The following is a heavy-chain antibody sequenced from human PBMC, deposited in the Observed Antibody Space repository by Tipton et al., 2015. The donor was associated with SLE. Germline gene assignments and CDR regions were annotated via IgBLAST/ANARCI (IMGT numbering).Heavy chain of an antibody. CDR3: ARGPQRGYSYGPDY. CDR1: GGSISSISYY. D-gene: IGHD5-18*01. J-gene: IGHJ4*02. V-gene: IGHV4-39*07. Sequence: TLSLTCSVSGGSISSISYYWGWIRQPPGKGLEWIGSIDYSGSTYYNPSLKSRVTISVDTSKNQFSLKLSSVTAADTAVYYCARGPQRGYSYGPDYWGQGTLVTVSS. CDR2: IDYSGST.